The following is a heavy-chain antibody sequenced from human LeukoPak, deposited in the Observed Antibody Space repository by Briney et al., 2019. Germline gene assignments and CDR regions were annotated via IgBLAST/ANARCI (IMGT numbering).Heavy chain of an antibody. CDR1: GFTFSSFP. Sequence: PGGSLRLSCAASGFTFSSFPMHWVRQAPGKGLEWVAFISYDGSFKYFADSVKGRFSISRDDSKNTLYLQMNSLKADDTAVYYCVKKGDSSGWTDYWGQGTLVTVSS. D-gene: IGHD6-19*01. V-gene: IGHV3-30*18. CDR3: VKKGDSSGWTDY. J-gene: IGHJ4*02. CDR2: ISYDGSFK.